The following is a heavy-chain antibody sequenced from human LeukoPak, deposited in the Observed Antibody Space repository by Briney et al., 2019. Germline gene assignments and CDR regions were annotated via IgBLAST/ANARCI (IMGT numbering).Heavy chain of an antibody. Sequence: GESLNFSVKASGYTLNNVCIGWVRQVPGKGLEWMGIINLGDSETKYSPSFQGQVTISAGKSIKTAYVQWSSLKASDTAMYYCARLFGYSGSTVASAGFDDWGQATLVTVSS. CDR1: GYTLNNVC. CDR2: INLGDSET. CDR3: ARLFGYSGSTVASAGFDD. D-gene: IGHD4-23*01. J-gene: IGHJ4*02. V-gene: IGHV5-51*01.